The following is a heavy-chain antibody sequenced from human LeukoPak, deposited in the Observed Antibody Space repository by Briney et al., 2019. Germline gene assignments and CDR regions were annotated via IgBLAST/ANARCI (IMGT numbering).Heavy chain of an antibody. J-gene: IGHJ4*02. CDR2: IKPDASEK. V-gene: IGHV3-7*03. CDR1: GFSFSSCW. Sequence: KPGGSLRLSCAASGFSFSSCWMSWVRQAPGKGLEWVANIKPDASEKYYVDSVKGRFTISRDNAKNLVYLQMSSLRAEDTAFYYCARASSRAFDYWGQGTLVTVSS. CDR3: ARASSRAFDY.